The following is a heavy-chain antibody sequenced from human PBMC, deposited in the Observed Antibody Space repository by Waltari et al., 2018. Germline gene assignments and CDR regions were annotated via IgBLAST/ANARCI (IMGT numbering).Heavy chain of an antibody. CDR3: AKDPPAYYYDSSALPSAY. Sequence: EVQLVESGGGLVQPGGSLRLSCAASGFTFSSYAMSWVRQAPGKGLEWVSVISGSGGSTYYADSVKGRFTISRDNSKNTLYLQMNSLRAEDTAVYYCAKDPPAYYYDSSALPSAYWGQGTLVTVSS. CDR2: ISGSGGST. CDR1: GFTFSSYA. V-gene: IGHV3-23*04. D-gene: IGHD3-22*01. J-gene: IGHJ4*02.